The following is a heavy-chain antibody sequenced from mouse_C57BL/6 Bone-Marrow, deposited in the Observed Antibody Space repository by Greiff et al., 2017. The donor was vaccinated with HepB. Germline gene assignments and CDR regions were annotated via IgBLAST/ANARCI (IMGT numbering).Heavy chain of an antibody. V-gene: IGHV1-5*01. CDR1: GYTFTSYW. Sequence: EVQLQQSGTVLARPGASVKMSCKTSGYTFTSYWMHWVKQRPGQGLEWIGAIYPGNSDTSYNQKFKGKAKLTAVTSASTAYMELSSLTNEDSAVYYCTRDSFSGLYYGKGGDYWGQGTTLTVSS. CDR3: TRDSFSGLYYGKGGDY. CDR2: IYPGNSDT. D-gene: IGHD1-1*01. J-gene: IGHJ2*01.